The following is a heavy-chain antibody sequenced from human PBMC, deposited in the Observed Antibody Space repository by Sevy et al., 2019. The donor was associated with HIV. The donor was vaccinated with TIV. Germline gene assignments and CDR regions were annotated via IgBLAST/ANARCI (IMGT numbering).Heavy chain of an antibody. D-gene: IGHD2-15*01. Sequence: ASVKVSCKASGGTFSSYAISWVRQAPGQGLEWMGGIIPIFGTANYAQKFQGRVTITADKSTGTANMELSSLRSEDTAVYYCASVRDCSGGSCYYYYMDVWGKGTTVTVSS. J-gene: IGHJ6*03. CDR1: GGTFSSYA. CDR3: ASVRDCSGGSCYYYYMDV. V-gene: IGHV1-69*06. CDR2: IIPIFGTA.